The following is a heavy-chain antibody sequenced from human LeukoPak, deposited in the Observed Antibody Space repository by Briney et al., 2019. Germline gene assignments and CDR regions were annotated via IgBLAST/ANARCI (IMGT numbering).Heavy chain of an antibody. CDR1: XGXISSSSYY. CDR3: ARHVAPFGELLSKQDYFDY. D-gene: IGHD3-10*01. CDR2: IYYSGST. J-gene: IGHJ4*02. Sequence: TLSLTCXVSXGXISSSSYYWGWIRQPPGKGLEWIGSIYYSGSTYYNPSLKSRVTISVDTSKNQFFLKLSSVTAADTAVYYCARHVAPFGELLSKQDYFDYWGQGTLVTVSS. V-gene: IGHV4-39*01.